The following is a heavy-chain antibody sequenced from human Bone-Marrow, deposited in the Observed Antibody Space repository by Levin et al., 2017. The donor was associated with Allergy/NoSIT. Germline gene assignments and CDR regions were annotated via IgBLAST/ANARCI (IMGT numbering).Heavy chain of an antibody. CDR1: GFTFSDSY. V-gene: IGHV3-11*05. Sequence: GGSLRLSCAASGFTFSDSYMSWIRQAPGKGLEWISYITPTSGYTNYADSVKGRFTISRDNAKNSLYLQMNSLRAEDAAVYYCARDTRIVGAPRVNWFDPWGQGTLVTVSS. D-gene: IGHD1-26*01. CDR2: ITPTSGYT. CDR3: ARDTRIVGAPRVNWFDP. J-gene: IGHJ5*02.